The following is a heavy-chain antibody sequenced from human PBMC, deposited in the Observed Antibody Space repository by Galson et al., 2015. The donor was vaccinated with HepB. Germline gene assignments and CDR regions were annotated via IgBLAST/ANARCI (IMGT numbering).Heavy chain of an antibody. CDR3: GTGYYYMDV. J-gene: IGHJ6*03. CDR1: GGTFSSYA. CDR2: IIPIFGTA. V-gene: IGHV1-69*13. Sequence: SVKVSCKASGGTFSSYAISWVRQAPGQGLEWMGGIIPIFGTANYAQKFKGRVTITADGSTSTAYMELSSLRSEDTAVYYCGTGYYYMDVWGKGTTVTVSS.